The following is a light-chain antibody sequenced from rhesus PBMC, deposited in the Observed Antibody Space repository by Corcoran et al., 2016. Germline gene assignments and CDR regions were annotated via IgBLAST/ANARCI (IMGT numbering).Light chain of an antibody. CDR3: QQYSSRPFT. CDR2: KAF. Sequence: DIQMTQSPSSLSASVGDTVTITCRASQAISSSLAWYQQKPGKAPHLLIYKAFSLQSGVPSRFRGSGSGTDFTLNISSLQSEDFVIYYCQQYSSRPFTFGPGTKLDIK. J-gene: IGKJ3*01. V-gene: IGKV1-22*01. CDR1: QAISSS.